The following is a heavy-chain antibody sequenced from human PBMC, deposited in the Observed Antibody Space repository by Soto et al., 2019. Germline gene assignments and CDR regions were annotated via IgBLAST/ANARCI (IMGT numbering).Heavy chain of an antibody. CDR1: GFTFTSSA. V-gene: IGHV1-58*01. CDR2: IVVGSGNT. CDR3: AASHGSGSYSFDY. Sequence: ASVKVSFKASGFTFTSSAVQWVRQARGQRLEWIGWIVVGSGNTNYAQKFQERVTITRDMSTSTAYMELSSLRSEDTAVYYCAASHGSGSYSFDYWGQGTLVTGSS. J-gene: IGHJ4*02. D-gene: IGHD3-10*01.